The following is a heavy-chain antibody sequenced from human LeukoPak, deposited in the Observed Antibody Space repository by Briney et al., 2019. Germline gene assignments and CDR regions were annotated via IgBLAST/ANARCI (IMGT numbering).Heavy chain of an antibody. J-gene: IGHJ4*02. Sequence: ASVTVSFTASGYTFTINDINCVRQATGHGLEWMGWMNPNSGYTGYDQKLQRRVTMTRDTSTSTAYMELSSLRSEDTAVYYCARGSSSYNDELERFDYWGQGTVVTVSS. D-gene: IGHD3-22*01. CDR1: GYTFTIND. V-gene: IGHV1-8*01. CDR3: ARGSSSYNDELERFDY. CDR2: MNPNSGYT.